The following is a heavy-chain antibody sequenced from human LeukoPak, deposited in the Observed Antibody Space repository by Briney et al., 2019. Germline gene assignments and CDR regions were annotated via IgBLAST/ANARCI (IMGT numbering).Heavy chain of an antibody. Sequence: SVKVSCKASGGTFSSYAISWVRQAPGQGLEWMGGIIPIFGTANYAQKFQGRVTITAYESTSTAYMELSSLRSEDTAVYYCARDGYCSGGSCYSKEGYYYYYMDVWGKGTTVTVSS. CDR2: IIPIFGTA. D-gene: IGHD2-15*01. J-gene: IGHJ6*03. V-gene: IGHV1-69*13. CDR3: ARDGYCSGGSCYSKEGYYYYYMDV. CDR1: GGTFSSYA.